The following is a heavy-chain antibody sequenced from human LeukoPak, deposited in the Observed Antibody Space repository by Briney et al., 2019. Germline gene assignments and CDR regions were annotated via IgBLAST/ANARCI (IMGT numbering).Heavy chain of an antibody. J-gene: IGHJ3*02. V-gene: IGHV1-2*02. Sequence: ASVKVSCKASGYTFTGYYTHWVRQAPGQGLEWMGWINPNSGGTNYAQKFQGRVTMTRDTSISTAYMELSRLRSDDTAVYYCARTLGATPDAFDIWGQGTMVTVSS. CDR3: ARTLGATPDAFDI. D-gene: IGHD1-26*01. CDR1: GYTFTGYY. CDR2: INPNSGGT.